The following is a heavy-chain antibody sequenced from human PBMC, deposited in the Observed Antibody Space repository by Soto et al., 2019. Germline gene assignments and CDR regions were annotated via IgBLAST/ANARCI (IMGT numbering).Heavy chain of an antibody. Sequence: SETLSLTCTVSGSFVSSGTYYWNWIRQPPGKGLEWIGYIYYSGRTNYNPSLKSRVTMSADMSRNRFSLRLSSVTAADTAVYYCARHYYYESINWLDPWGQGTLVTVSS. CDR3: ARHYYYESINWLDP. D-gene: IGHD3-22*01. CDR2: IYYSGRT. V-gene: IGHV4-61*01. J-gene: IGHJ5*02. CDR1: GSFVSSGTYY.